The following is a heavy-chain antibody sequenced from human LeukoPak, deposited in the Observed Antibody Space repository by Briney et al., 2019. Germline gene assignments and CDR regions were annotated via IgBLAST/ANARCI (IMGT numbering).Heavy chain of an antibody. V-gene: IGHV4-59*08. D-gene: IGHD6-13*01. CDR3: ARLGPAAGTSFDY. CDR2: ISYSGST. CDR1: AGSISNYY. J-gene: IGHJ4*02. Sequence: PSETLSLTCTVSAGSISNYYWSWIRQPPGKGLEWIGYISYSGSTNYNPSLKSRATISVDTSKNQFSLKLSSVTAADTAVYYCARLGPAAGTSFDYWGQGTLVTVSS.